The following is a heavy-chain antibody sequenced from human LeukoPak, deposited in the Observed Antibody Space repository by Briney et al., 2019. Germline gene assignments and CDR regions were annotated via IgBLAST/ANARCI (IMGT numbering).Heavy chain of an antibody. J-gene: IGHJ4*02. Sequence: SVKVSCKASGGTFSSHTISWVRQTPGQGLEWMGGITPIFSTAKYAQKFQGRVTITAVESMSTAYMELSSLRSEDTAVYYCARGWLAETTVVTPYNYWGQGTLVIVSS. CDR3: ARGWLAETTVVTPYNY. D-gene: IGHD4-23*01. CDR1: GGTFSSHT. V-gene: IGHV1-69*13. CDR2: ITPIFSTA.